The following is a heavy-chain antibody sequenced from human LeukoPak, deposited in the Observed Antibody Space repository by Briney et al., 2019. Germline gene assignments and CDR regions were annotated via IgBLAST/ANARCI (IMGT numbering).Heavy chain of an antibody. V-gene: IGHV4-59*01. D-gene: IGHD6-19*01. CDR2: IYDSGTT. J-gene: IGHJ4*02. CDR1: GGSISGWY. CDR3: ARETTLTGYSSGLGFNY. Sequence: SETLSLTCAVSGGSISGWYWSWIRQPPGKGLEWIGHIYDSGTTNYNPSLKSRVTMSVDSSKNQFSLKLTSVTAADTAIYYCARETTLTGYSSGLGFNYWGQGTLVTVSS.